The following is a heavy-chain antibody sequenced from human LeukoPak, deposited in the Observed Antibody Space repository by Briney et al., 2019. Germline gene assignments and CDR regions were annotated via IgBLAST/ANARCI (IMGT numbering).Heavy chain of an antibody. D-gene: IGHD4-17*01. CDR2: ISYDGSNK. Sequence: PGGPLRLSCAASGFTFSSYGMHWVRQAPGKGLEWVAVISYDGSNKYYAGSVKGRFTISRDNSKNTLYLQMNSLRAEDTAVYYCATSYVTVTTPEPFDYWGQGTLVTVSS. CDR1: GFTFSSYG. CDR3: ATSYVTVTTPEPFDY. V-gene: IGHV3-30*03. J-gene: IGHJ4*02.